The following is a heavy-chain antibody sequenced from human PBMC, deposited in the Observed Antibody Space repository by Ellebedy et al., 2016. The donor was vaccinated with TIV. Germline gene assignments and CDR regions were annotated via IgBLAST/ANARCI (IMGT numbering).Heavy chain of an antibody. CDR2: IKSKTDGGTT. Sequence: GESLKISCAASGFTFSNAWMSWVRQAPGKGLEWVGRIKSKTDGGTTDYAAPVKGRLTISRDVSKNTLYLQMNSLKTEDTAVYYCTSYYRYYYDSKGPWGWGQGTLVTVSS. D-gene: IGHD3-22*01. V-gene: IGHV3-15*01. CDR3: TSYYRYYYDSKGPWG. CDR1: GFTFSNAW. J-gene: IGHJ4*02.